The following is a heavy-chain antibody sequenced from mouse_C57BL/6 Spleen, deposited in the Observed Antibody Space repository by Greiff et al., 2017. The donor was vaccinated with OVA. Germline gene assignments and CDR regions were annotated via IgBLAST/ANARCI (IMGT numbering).Heavy chain of an antibody. V-gene: IGHV2-2*01. D-gene: IGHD2-4*01. CDR1: GFSLTSYG. Sequence: VMLVESGPGLVQPSQSLSITCTVSGFSLTSYGVHWVRQSPGKGLEWLGVIWSGGSTDYNAAFISRLSISKDNSKSQVFFKMNSLQADDTAIYYCAREGVYYDYDDGYWYFDVWGTVTTVTVSS. CDR3: AREGVYYDYDDGYWYFDV. J-gene: IGHJ1*03. CDR2: IWSGGST.